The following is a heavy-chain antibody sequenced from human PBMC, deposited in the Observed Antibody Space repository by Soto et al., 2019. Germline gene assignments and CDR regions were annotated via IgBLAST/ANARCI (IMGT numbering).Heavy chain of an antibody. V-gene: IGHV3-74*01. D-gene: IGHD5-12*01. CDR1: GFTFSSYW. CDR3: ARTADIVATMNQYYYYHLDV. Sequence: HPGGSLKLSCAASGFTFSSYWMHWVRQAPGKGLVWVSRINSDGSSTSYADSVKGRFTISRDNAKNTLYLQMNSLRAEDTAVYYCARTADIVATMNQYYYYHLDVSGKGTTVPVSS. J-gene: IGHJ6*03. CDR2: INSDGSST.